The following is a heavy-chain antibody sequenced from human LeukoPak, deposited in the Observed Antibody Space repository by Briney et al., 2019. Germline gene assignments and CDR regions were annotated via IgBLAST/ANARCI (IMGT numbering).Heavy chain of an antibody. D-gene: IGHD4-17*01. J-gene: IGHJ1*01. Sequence: ASVKVSCKVSGYSLTELSMHWVRQAPGKGLDWMGGSDPKDGETIYAQRLQGRATMTEDTSTDTAYMELSSLRSEDTAVYYCATDDFGDYALGYWGQGTLVTVSS. CDR3: ATDDFGDYALGY. V-gene: IGHV1-24*01. CDR2: SDPKDGET. CDR1: GYSLTELS.